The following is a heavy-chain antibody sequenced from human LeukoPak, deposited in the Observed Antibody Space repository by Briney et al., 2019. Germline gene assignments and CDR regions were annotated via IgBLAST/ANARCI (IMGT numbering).Heavy chain of an antibody. CDR2: IYYSGST. J-gene: IGHJ1*01. Sequence: SETLSLTCTVSGDSIRSSSYYWGWTRQPPGKGLEWIGNIYYSGSTYYNPSLTSRVTISVDTSKNQFSLKLSSVTAADTAVYYCARVEQQLVPFGYFQHWGQGTLVTVSS. D-gene: IGHD6-13*01. CDR3: ARVEQQLVPFGYFQH. V-gene: IGHV4-39*07. CDR1: GDSIRSSSYY.